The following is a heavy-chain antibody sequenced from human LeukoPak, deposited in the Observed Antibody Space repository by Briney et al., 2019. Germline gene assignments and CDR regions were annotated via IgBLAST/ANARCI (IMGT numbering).Heavy chain of an antibody. V-gene: IGHV4-4*07. D-gene: IGHD2-15*01. Sequence: SETLSLTCTVSGGSITNYYWSRIRQPAGQGLEWLGRIYYNVESNYNPSLKSRVTMSVDTSKNQISLKVNSVTAADTAVYYCARGPGAATQEAFDSWGPGTLVTVSS. CDR1: GGSITNYY. CDR3: ARGPGAATQEAFDS. CDR2: IYYNVES. J-gene: IGHJ5*01.